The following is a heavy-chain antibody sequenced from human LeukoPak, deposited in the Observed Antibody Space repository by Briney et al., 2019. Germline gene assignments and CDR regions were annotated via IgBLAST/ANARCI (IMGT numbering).Heavy chain of an antibody. Sequence: GASVKVSCKASGGTFSSYAISWARQAPGQGLEWMGGIIPIFGTANYAQKFQGRVTITADKSTSPAYMELSSLRSEDTAVYYCARPFDILTGYVTWGQGTLVTVSS. CDR2: IIPIFGTA. CDR1: GGTFSSYA. D-gene: IGHD3-9*01. CDR3: ARPFDILTGYVT. V-gene: IGHV1-69*06. J-gene: IGHJ5*02.